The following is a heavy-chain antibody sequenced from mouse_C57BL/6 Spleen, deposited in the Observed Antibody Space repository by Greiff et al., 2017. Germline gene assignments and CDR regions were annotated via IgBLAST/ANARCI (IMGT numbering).Heavy chain of an antibody. CDR2: INYDGSST. D-gene: IGHD1-1*01. Sequence: EVKVEEPEGGLVQPGSSMKLSCKASGFTFSDYYMAWVRQVPDKGLEWVANINYDGSSTYYLDSLKSRFILSRDNAKNILYLQMSSLKSEYTATYYCARASTVAYLDYWGQGTTLTVSS. CDR3: ARASTVAYLDY. V-gene: IGHV5-16*01. J-gene: IGHJ2*01. CDR1: GFTFSDYY.